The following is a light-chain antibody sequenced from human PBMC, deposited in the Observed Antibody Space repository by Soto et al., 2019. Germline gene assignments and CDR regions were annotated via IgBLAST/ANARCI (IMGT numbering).Light chain of an antibody. Sequence: QSALTQPASVSGSPGQSITISCTGTSSDVGGYHFVSWYQQHPGKAPKLMIYEVSNRPSGVSNRFSGSKSGNTASLTISGLQAEDEADYYCRAYRSIRTQVFGGGTKLTVL. V-gene: IGLV2-14*01. CDR1: SSDVGGYHF. J-gene: IGLJ2*01. CDR3: RAYRSIRTQV. CDR2: EVS.